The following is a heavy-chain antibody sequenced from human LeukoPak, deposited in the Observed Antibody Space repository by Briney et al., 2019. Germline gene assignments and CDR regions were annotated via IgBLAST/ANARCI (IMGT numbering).Heavy chain of an antibody. Sequence: GGSLRLSCAVSGFTVSNNYMSWARQAPGKGLEWVSHIYSGGDTYHADSVKGRFTISRDHSKNTVYLQMNNLRVEDTAVYYCARDTGLWWGQGTLVTVSS. V-gene: IGHV3-53*01. CDR1: GFTVSNNY. CDR2: IYSGGDT. J-gene: IGHJ4*02. D-gene: IGHD2-21*01. CDR3: ARDTGLW.